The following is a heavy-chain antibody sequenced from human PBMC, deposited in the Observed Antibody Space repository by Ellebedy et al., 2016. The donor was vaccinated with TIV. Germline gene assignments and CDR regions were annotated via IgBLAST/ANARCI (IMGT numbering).Heavy chain of an antibody. CDR2: INNGGYT. D-gene: IGHD1-14*01. J-gene: IGHJ5*02. CDR1: GGSFSTVQW. Sequence: SETLSLXXSVSGGSFSTVQWWNWVRQAPGKGLEWIGEINNGGYTNYNPSLKRRVTMSLDKSKNQFSLTLNFVTAADTAMYFCTRAEVAGGFDPWGQGTLVTVSS. V-gene: IGHV4-4*02. CDR3: TRAEVAGGFDP.